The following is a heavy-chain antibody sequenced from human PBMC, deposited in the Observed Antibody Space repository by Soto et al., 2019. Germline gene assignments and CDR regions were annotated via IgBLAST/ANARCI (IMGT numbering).Heavy chain of an antibody. CDR1: GFTFSSYA. V-gene: IGHV3-23*01. J-gene: IGHJ4*02. CDR2: ISGSGGCT. CDR3: AKSVGNYPLDYPYFDY. Sequence: GGSLRLSCAASGFTFSSYAMSWVRQAPGKGLEWVSAISGSGGCTYYADSVKGRFTTSRDNSKNTLYLQMNSLRAEDTAVYYCAKSVGNYPLDYPYFDYWGQGTLVTVSS. D-gene: IGHD4-4*01.